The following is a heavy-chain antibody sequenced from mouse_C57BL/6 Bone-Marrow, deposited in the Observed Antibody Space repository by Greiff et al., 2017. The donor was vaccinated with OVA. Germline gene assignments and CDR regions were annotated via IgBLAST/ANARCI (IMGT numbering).Heavy chain of an antibody. CDR1: GYTFTSYW. V-gene: IGHV1-50*01. J-gene: IGHJ4*01. CDR2: IDPSDSYT. CDR3: ARGDGYYAMDY. D-gene: IGHD2-3*01. Sequence: QVQLQQPGAELVKPGASVKLSCKASGYTFTSYWMQWVKQRPGQGLEWIGEIDPSDSYTNYNQKFKGKATLTVDTSSSTAYMQLGSLTSEDSAVYYCARGDGYYAMDYWGQGTSVTVSS.